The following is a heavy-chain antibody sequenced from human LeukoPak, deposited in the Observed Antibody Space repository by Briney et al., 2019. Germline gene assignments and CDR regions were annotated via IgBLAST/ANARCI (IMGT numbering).Heavy chain of an antibody. CDR2: IYYSGST. Sequence: PSETLSLTCTVSGXSISRSTYYWGWIRQPPGKGLEWIGSIYYSGSTYYSPSLKSRVTISVDTSKNQFSLKLSSVTAADTAVYYCARHNWNGGFDYWGQGTLVTVSS. CDR1: GXSISRSTYY. V-gene: IGHV4-39*01. J-gene: IGHJ4*02. D-gene: IGHD1-20*01. CDR3: ARHNWNGGFDY.